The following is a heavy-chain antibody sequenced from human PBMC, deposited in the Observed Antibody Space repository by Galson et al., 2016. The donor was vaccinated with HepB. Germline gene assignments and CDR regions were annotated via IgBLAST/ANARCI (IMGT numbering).Heavy chain of an antibody. CDR1: GGSISSGAYY. CDR3: ARDRLVRAGSGSYTS. CDR2: TYRSGNT. Sequence: TLSLTCTVSGGSISSGAYYWSWIRQHPGKGREWIGYTYRSGNTYYNPSLKTRVSISKDTSRNQFSLRMSSVTAADTAVYYCARDRLVRAGSGSYTSWGQGTLVIVSS. J-gene: IGHJ5*02. D-gene: IGHD3-10*01. V-gene: IGHV4-31*03.